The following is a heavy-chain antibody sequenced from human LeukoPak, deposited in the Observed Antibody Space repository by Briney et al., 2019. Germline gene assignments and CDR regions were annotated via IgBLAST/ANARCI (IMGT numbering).Heavy chain of an antibody. V-gene: IGHV3-7*01. D-gene: IGHD2-15*01. CDR3: ARVDCTGGSCFSGFDC. CDR1: GFTFSSYW. Sequence: GGSLRLSCAASGFTFSSYWMSWVRQATGKGLEWVANLKPNGGDKYYVDSVKGRFTISRDNAKNSLYLQMNSLRAEDTAVYYCARVDCTGGSCFSGFDCWGQGTLLTVSS. CDR2: LKPNGGDK. J-gene: IGHJ4*02.